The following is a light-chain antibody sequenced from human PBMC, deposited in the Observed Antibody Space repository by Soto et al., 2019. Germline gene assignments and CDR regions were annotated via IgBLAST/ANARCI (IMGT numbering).Light chain of an antibody. CDR1: QSVGTS. CDR2: GAF. J-gene: IGKJ4*01. V-gene: IGKV3-15*01. Sequence: EIVLTQSPAILSVSPGERATLSCRASQSVGTSFAWYQQIPGQAPRLLIHGAFTRATDIPDRFSGGGSGAEFTLTISSLQSEDFGVYYCQQYDNWPLTFGGGTKVEI. CDR3: QQYDNWPLT.